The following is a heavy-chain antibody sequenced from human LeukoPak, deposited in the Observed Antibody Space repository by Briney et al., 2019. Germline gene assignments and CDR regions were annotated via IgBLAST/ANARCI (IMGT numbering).Heavy chain of an antibody. V-gene: IGHV1-2*02. D-gene: IGHD3-3*01. Sequence: GASVKVSCKASGYTFTSYYMHWVRQAPGQGLEWMGWINPNSGGTNYAQKFQGRVTMTRDTSISTAYMELSRLRSDDTAVYYCARAHVIFRGYLGYWGQGTLVTVSS. J-gene: IGHJ4*02. CDR1: GYTFTSYY. CDR2: INPNSGGT. CDR3: ARAHVIFRGYLGY.